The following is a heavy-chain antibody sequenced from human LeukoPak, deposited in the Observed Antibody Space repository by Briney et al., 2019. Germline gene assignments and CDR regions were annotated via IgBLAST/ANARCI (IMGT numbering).Heavy chain of an antibody. Sequence: PSETLSLTCAVSGYSISSGYYWGWIRQPPGKGLEWIGSIYHSGSTYYNPSLKSRVTISVDTSKNQFSLKQSSVTAADTAVYYCARVATGFGLYYFNYWGQGTLVTVSS. CDR3: ARVATGFGLYYFNY. CDR1: GYSISSGYY. D-gene: IGHD5-12*01. J-gene: IGHJ4*02. V-gene: IGHV4-38-2*01. CDR2: IYHSGST.